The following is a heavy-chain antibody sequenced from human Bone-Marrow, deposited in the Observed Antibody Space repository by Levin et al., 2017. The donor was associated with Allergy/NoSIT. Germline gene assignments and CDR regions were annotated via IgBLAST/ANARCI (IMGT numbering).Heavy chain of an antibody. D-gene: IGHD2/OR15-2a*01. V-gene: IGHV1-8*01. J-gene: IGHJ6*03. CDR2: MNPNGGST. CDR3: ARGNRGRRNYYYYLDV. CDR1: GYTFTSYE. Sequence: GASVKVSCKASGYTFTSYELNWVRQTTGQGLEWMGGMNPNGGSTGYTQKFQGRVTLTRDTSISTAYMELSSLTSEDTAVYYCARGNRGRRNYYYYLDVWGTGTTVTVSS.